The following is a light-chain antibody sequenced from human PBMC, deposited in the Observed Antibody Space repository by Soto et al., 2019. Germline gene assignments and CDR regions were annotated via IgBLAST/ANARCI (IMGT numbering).Light chain of an antibody. Sequence: QSVLTQPASVSGSPGQSITISCTGTSSDVGSYNLVSWYQQHPGKAPKLMIYEGSKRPSGVSNRFSGSKSGYTASLTISGLQAEDEADYYCCSYAGSSWVFGGGTKRTVL. V-gene: IGLV2-23*01. CDR2: EGS. J-gene: IGLJ3*02. CDR3: CSYAGSSWV. CDR1: SSDVGSYNL.